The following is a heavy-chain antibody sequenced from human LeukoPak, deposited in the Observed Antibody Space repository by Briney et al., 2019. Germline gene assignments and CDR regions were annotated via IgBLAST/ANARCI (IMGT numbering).Heavy chain of an antibody. Sequence: GSLRLSCAASGFTFSSYGMHWVRQAPGEGLEWVAVIWYDGSNKYYADSVKGRFTISRDNSKNTLYLQMNSLRAEDTAVYYCARDRLLRDYVWGSYRYGHFDYWGQGTLVTVSS. CDR1: GFTFSSYG. CDR3: ARDRLLRDYVWGSYRYGHFDY. J-gene: IGHJ4*02. V-gene: IGHV3-33*01. D-gene: IGHD3-16*02. CDR2: IWYDGSNK.